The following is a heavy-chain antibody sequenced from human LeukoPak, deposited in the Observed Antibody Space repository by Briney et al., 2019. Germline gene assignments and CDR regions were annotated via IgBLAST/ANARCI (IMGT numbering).Heavy chain of an antibody. CDR3: AGGFSGADF. J-gene: IGHJ4*02. V-gene: IGHV3-7*04. CDR1: GFTMSPYG. CDR2: IKQDGSEK. D-gene: IGHD5-12*01. Sequence: PGGSLRLSCAASGFTMSPYGMHWVRQAPGKGLEWVANIKQDGSEKYYVDSVKGRFTISRDNAKSSLHLQMNSLRVEDTALYYCAGGFSGADFWGQGTLVTVSS.